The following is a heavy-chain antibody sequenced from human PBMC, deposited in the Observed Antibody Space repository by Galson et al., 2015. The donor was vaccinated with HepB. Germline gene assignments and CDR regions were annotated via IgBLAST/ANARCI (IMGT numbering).Heavy chain of an antibody. V-gene: IGHV4-34*01. CDR3: ARGGDCFDP. Sequence: SETLSLTCAVYDGSFNGYYWNWIRQPPGKGLEWIGEINHAGNINYNPSLESRVTISVDTPKNQFFLKLDSVTAADTAVYYCARGGDCFDPWGQGTLVTVSS. J-gene: IGHJ5*02. CDR2: INHAGNI. CDR1: DGSFNGYY.